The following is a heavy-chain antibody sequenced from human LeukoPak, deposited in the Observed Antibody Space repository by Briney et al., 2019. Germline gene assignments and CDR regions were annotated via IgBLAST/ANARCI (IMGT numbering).Heavy chain of an antibody. CDR2: ISGSGGST. CDR1: GFTFSSYG. J-gene: IGHJ3*02. V-gene: IGHV3-23*01. D-gene: IGHD3-9*01. Sequence: GGSLRLSCAASGFTFSSYGMSWVRQAPGKGLEWVSAISGSGGSTYYADSVKGRFTISRDNSKNTLYLQMNSLRAEDTAVYYCAKFVTGYSIVDAFDIWGQGTMVTVSS. CDR3: AKFVTGYSIVDAFDI.